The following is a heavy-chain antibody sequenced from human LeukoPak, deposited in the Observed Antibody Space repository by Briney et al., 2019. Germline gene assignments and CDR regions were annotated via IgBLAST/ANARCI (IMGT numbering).Heavy chain of an antibody. V-gene: IGHV3-74*01. CDR2: INSDGSTT. CDR3: IREVSGSSYFDY. D-gene: IGHD1-26*01. Sequence: GGSLRLSCSASGFTFSAYWMHWVRQSPGKGLVWVSRINSDGSTTSYADSVEGRFTISRDNAKNTLYLQMNSLRADDTAVYYCIREVSGSSYFDYWGQGTLVTVSS. CDR1: GFTFSAYW. J-gene: IGHJ4*02.